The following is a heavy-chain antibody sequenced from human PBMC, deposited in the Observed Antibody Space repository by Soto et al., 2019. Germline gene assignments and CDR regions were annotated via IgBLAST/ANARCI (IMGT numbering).Heavy chain of an antibody. D-gene: IGHD4-17*01. CDR3: TRVGGYYGDYPNFDY. Sequence: KPSETLSLTCTVSGGSISSYYWSWIRQPPGKGLEWMGYMYYSGSTKYNPSLKSRVTISVGTSKNQFFLKLNSVTAADTAVYYCTRVGGYYGDYPNFDYWGQGTLVTVSS. V-gene: IGHV4-59*01. J-gene: IGHJ4*02. CDR1: GGSISSYY. CDR2: MYYSGST.